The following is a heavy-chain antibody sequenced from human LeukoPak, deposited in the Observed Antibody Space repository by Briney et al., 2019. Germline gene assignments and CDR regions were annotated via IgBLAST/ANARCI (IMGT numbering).Heavy chain of an antibody. J-gene: IGHJ4*02. CDR1: GFIFRTYG. CDR2: ISSSSSYI. Sequence: GGSLRLSCAASGFIFRTYGMNWVRQAPGKGLEWVSSISSSSSYIYYADSVKGRFTISRDNAKNSLYLQMNSLRAEDTAVYYCARSRGDFWSGYYFLYSYYFDYWGQGTLVIVPP. D-gene: IGHD3-3*01. CDR3: ARSRGDFWSGYYFLYSYYFDY. V-gene: IGHV3-21*01.